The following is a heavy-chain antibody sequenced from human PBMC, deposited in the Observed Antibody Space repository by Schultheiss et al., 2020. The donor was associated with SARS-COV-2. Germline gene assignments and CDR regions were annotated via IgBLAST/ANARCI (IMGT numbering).Heavy chain of an antibody. CDR2: VFHSGST. J-gene: IGHJ4*02. CDR1: GGSISSYY. V-gene: IGHV4-59*04. CDR3: ARTVYGDYFDY. D-gene: IGHD4-17*01. Sequence: SETLSLTCTVSGGSISSYYWSWIRQPPGKGLEWIGSVFHSGSTYYNPSLKSRVTISVDTSKNQFSLKVSSVTAADTAVYYCARTVYGDYFDYWGQGTLVTVSS.